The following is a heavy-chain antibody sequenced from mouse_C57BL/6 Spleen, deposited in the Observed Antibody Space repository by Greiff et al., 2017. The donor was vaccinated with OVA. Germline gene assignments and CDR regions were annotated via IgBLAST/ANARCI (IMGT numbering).Heavy chain of an antibody. V-gene: IGHV1-15*01. Sequence: QVQLQQSGAELVRPGASVTLSCKASGYTFTDYEMHWVKQTPVHGLEWIGAIDPETGGTAYNQKFKGKAILTADKSSSTAYMELRSMTSEDSAVYYCTRPYYGSSRYFDDWGTGTTVTVSS. CDR2: IDPETGGT. D-gene: IGHD1-1*01. J-gene: IGHJ1*03. CDR3: TRPYYGSSRYFDD. CDR1: GYTFTDYE.